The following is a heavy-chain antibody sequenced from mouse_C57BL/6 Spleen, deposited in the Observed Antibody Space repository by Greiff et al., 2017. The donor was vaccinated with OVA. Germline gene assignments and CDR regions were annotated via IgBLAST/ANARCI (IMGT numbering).Heavy chain of an antibody. CDR1: GYSITSGYY. CDR3: ARDGYDGLDY. D-gene: IGHD2-3*01. Sequence: EVKLQESGPGLVKPSQSLSLTCSVTGYSITSGYYWHWIRQFPGNKLEWMGYISYDGSNNYNPSLKNRISITRDTSKNQFFLKLNSVTTEDTATYYCARDGYDGLDYWGQGTTLTVSS. V-gene: IGHV3-6*01. J-gene: IGHJ2*01. CDR2: ISYDGSN.